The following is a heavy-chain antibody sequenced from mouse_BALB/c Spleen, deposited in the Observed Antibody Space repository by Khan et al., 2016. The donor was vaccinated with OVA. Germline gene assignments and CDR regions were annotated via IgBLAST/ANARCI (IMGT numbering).Heavy chain of an antibody. Sequence: VQLQQSGPGLVKPSQSLSLTCTVTGYSITSDYAWNWIRQFPGNKLEWMGYITYSGTTSYNPSLKSRTSITRDTSKNQFFLQLNSVTTEDTATYYCARPYDGYYAWLTYWGQGTLVTVSA. V-gene: IGHV3-2*02. D-gene: IGHD2-3*01. CDR3: ARPYDGYYAWLTY. CDR1: GYSITSDYA. CDR2: ITYSGTT. J-gene: IGHJ3*01.